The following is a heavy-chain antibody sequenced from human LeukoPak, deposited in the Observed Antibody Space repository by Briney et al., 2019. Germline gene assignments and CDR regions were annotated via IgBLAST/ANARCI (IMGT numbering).Heavy chain of an antibody. CDR3: ARDPVPYYYGSGSYYNSGARNFDY. CDR1: GGSISSYY. V-gene: IGHV4-39*07. D-gene: IGHD3-10*01. Sequence: SETLSLTCTVSGGSISSYYWGWIRQPPGKGLEWIGSIYYSGSTYYNPSLKSRVTISVDTSKNQFSLKLSSVTAADTAVYYCARDPVPYYYGSGSYYNSGARNFDYWGQGTLVTVSS. J-gene: IGHJ4*02. CDR2: IYYSGST.